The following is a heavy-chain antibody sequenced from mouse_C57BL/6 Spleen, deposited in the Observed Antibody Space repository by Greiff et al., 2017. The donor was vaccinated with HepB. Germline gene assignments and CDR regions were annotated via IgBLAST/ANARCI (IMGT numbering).Heavy chain of an antibody. CDR1: GYSITSGYY. Sequence: EVQRVESGPGLVKPSQSLSLTCSVTGYSITSGYYWNWIRQFPGNKLEWMGYISYDGSNNYNPSLKNRISITRDTSKNQFFLKLNSVTTEDTATYYCAREIYYYGSSYAMDYWGQGTSVTVSS. J-gene: IGHJ4*01. CDR3: AREIYYYGSSYAMDY. V-gene: IGHV3-6*01. D-gene: IGHD1-1*01. CDR2: ISYDGSN.